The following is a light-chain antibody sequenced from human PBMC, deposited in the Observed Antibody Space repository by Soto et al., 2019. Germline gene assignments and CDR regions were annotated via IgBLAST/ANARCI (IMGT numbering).Light chain of an antibody. V-gene: IGLV2-14*01. CDR2: EVS. J-gene: IGLJ1*01. CDR3: SSYTTSGTRV. Sequence: QSVLTQPASVSWSPGQSITISGTGTTSDVGGYSFVSWYQLHPGKAPKLMIYEVSNRPSGVSNRFSGSKSGNTASLTISGLQAEDESDYYCSSYTTSGTRVFGTGTKVTVL. CDR1: TSDVGGYSF.